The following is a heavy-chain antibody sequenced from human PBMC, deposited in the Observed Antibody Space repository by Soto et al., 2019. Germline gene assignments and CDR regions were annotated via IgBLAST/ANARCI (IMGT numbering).Heavy chain of an antibody. J-gene: IGHJ4*02. D-gene: IGHD3-22*01. V-gene: IGHV5-51*01. Sequence: PGLSLRVCCRGAECSSINFWSGWMRQMPGKGLEWMGIIYPGNSDTRYNPSFRGQVTISADKSLSTAHLQGSSLKASDTDMYYCTRHAGVESSGDYSHWGQGTPVTVSS. CDR3: TRHAGVESSGDYSH. CDR2: IYPGNSDT. CDR1: ECSSINFW.